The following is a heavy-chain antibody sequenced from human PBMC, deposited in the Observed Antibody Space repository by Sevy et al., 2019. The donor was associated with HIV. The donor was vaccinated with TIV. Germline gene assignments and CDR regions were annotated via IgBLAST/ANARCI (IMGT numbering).Heavy chain of an antibody. CDR1: EFIFSSHA. J-gene: IGHJ3*02. D-gene: IGHD3-3*02. Sequence: GGSLRLSCVASEFIFSSHAVSWVRQAPGKGLEWVSAISGDGENTHYADSVRGRFTISRDNFKNTLYLQMNSLRAEDTALYYCARDGRGISAFDIWGPGTMVTGSS. V-gene: IGHV3-23*01. CDR3: ARDGRGISAFDI. CDR2: ISGDGENT.